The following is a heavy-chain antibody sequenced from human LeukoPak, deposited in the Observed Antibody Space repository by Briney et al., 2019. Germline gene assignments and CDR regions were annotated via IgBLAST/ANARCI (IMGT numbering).Heavy chain of an antibody. V-gene: IGHV4-4*07. CDR3: ARVGYYSYYMDV. CDR1: GGSISSYY. J-gene: IGHJ6*03. CDR2: IYTSGST. Sequence: SETLSLTCTVSGGSISSYYWSWIRQPAGKGLEWIGRIYTSGSTNYNPSLKSRVTISVDKSKNQFSLKLSSVTAADTAVYYCARVGYYSYYMDVWGKGTTVTVSS.